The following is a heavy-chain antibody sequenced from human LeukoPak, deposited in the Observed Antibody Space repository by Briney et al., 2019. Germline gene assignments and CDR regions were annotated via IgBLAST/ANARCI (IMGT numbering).Heavy chain of an antibody. J-gene: IGHJ4*02. CDR3: ATDFWSGYWVSY. CDR1: GFTFSHYA. D-gene: IGHD3-3*01. CDR2: ILYDGSNE. Sequence: GGSLRLSCAASGFTFSHYAIHWVRQAPGKGLEWVALILYDGSNEYYADSVKGRFTISRDNSKNTLYLQMNSLRAEDTAVYYCATDFWSGYWVSYWGQGTLVTVSS. V-gene: IGHV3-30-3*01.